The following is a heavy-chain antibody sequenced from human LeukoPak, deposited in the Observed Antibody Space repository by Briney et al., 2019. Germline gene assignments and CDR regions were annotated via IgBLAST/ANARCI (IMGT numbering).Heavy chain of an antibody. J-gene: IGHJ4*02. D-gene: IGHD1-7*01. CDR2: IIPIFGTA. CDR3: ARMNYISTGWGAPFDY. Sequence: SVKVSCKASGGTFSSYAISWVRQAPGQGLEWMGGIIPIFGTANYAQKLQGRVTMTTDTSTSTAYMELRSLRSDDTAVYYCARMNYISTGWGAPFDYWGQGVLVTVSS. CDR1: GGTFSSYA. V-gene: IGHV1-69*05.